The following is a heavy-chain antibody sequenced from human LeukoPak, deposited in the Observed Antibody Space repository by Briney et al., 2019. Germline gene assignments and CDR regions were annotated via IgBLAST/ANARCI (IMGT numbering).Heavy chain of an antibody. CDR1: GFTVSSNY. D-gene: IGHD3-10*01. V-gene: IGHV3-53*01. J-gene: IGHJ4*02. CDR2: IYSGGST. Sequence: GGSLRLSCAASGFTVSSNYMSWVRQAPGKGLEWVSVIYSGGSTYYADSVKGRFTISRDNSKNTLYLQMNSLRAEDTAVYYCARNMVRGPFDYWGQGTLVTVSS. CDR3: ARNMVRGPFDY.